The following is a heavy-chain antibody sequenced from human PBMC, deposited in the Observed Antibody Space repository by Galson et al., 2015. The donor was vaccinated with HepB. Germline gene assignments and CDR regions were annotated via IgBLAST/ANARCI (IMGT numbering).Heavy chain of an antibody. V-gene: IGHV6-1*01. CDR2: TYYRSKWYN. CDR3: ARGVLLRSNYGMVV. D-gene: IGHD3-16*01. J-gene: IGHJ6*02. Sequence: CAISGDSVSSPSAAWNWIRQSPSRGLEWLGRTYYRSKWYNDYAVSVKSRISIYPDTSKNQFSLQLNSVTPDDTAVYYWARGVLLRSNYGMVVWGQETTGTVSS. CDR1: GDSVSSPSAA.